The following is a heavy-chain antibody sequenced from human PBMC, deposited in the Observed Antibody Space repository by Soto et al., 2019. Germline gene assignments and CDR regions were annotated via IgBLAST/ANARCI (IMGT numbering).Heavy chain of an antibody. CDR2: IKSKTDGGTT. J-gene: IGHJ4*02. Sequence: EVQLVESGGGLVKPGGSLRLSCAASGFTFSNAWMSWVRQAPGKGLEWVGRIKSKTDGGTTDYAAPVKGRFTISRDDSKNTLYLQMNSLKTEDTAVYYCTTPDGGDTFGGVSAPDYWGQGTLVTVSS. V-gene: IGHV3-15*01. D-gene: IGHD3-16*01. CDR1: GFTFSNAW. CDR3: TTPDGGDTFGGVSAPDY.